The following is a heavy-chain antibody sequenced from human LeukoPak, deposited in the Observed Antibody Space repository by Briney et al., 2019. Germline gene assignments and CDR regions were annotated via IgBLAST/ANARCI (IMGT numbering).Heavy chain of an antibody. CDR3: ARREGWSGGWYLY. CDR1: GYIFTRYW. Sequence: GESLKISCKGSGYIFTRYWIGWVRQMPGKGLEWMGIIYPGDSDTTYSPSFQGQVTISADKSISTAYLQWSSLKASDTAVYYCARREGWSGGWYLYWGQGTLVTVSS. D-gene: IGHD6-19*01. CDR2: IYPGDSDT. J-gene: IGHJ4*02. V-gene: IGHV5-51*01.